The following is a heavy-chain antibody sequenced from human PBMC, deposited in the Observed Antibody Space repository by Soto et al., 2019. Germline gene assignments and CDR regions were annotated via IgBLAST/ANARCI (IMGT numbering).Heavy chain of an antibody. D-gene: IGHD1-26*01. V-gene: IGHV3-74*01. CDR1: GFTFSYYW. CDR2: IHSDGSST. CDR3: ARGDRGAFDL. Sequence: EVQLLESGGGLVQPGESLRLSCAASGFTFSYYWMHWVRQAPGMGLVWVSRIHSDGSSTNYADSVKGRFTISRDNARNTLYLQMNSLRAEDTAVYYCARGDRGAFDLWGQGTVLTVSS. J-gene: IGHJ3*01.